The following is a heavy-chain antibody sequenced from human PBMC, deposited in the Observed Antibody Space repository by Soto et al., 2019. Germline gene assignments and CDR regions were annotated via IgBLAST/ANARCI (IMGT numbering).Heavy chain of an antibody. D-gene: IGHD6-13*01. V-gene: IGHV5-51*01. CDR3: ARTAAAGKYYYGVDV. CDR2: LYPGDSDT. Sequence: GSLKISCKGSGYSFTSYWIGWVRQMPGKGLEWMGILYPGDSDTRYSPSFQGQVTISADKSISTAYLQWSSLEASDTAMYYCARTAAAGKYYYGVDVWGQGTTVPVS. J-gene: IGHJ6*02. CDR1: GYSFTSYW.